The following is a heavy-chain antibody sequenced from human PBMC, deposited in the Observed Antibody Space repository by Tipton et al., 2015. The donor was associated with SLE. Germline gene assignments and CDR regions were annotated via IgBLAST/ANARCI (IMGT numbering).Heavy chain of an antibody. Sequence: TLSLTCVVYGGSFSGYYWSWIRQPPGKGLEWIGYIYYSGTTSYNPSLKSRVTISVDTSRNQFSLNLNSVTAADTAVYYCARDSDLDAFDIWGQGTMVTVAS. CDR1: GGSFSGYY. J-gene: IGHJ3*02. V-gene: IGHV4-34*11. CDR3: ARDSDLDAFDI. CDR2: IYYSGTT.